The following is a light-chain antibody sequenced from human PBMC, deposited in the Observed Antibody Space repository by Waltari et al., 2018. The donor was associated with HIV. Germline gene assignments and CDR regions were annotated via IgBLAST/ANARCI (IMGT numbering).Light chain of an antibody. V-gene: IGKV3-15*01. CDR3: HHYNNWPRRT. Sequence: EIVMTQSPATVSVSPGERATLSCRASQSISNKLAWYQQKPGQAPRLVMYYASTRATGLPARFSGSGSGTEFTLTISSLQSEDFAVYYCHHYNNWPRRTFGQGTKVEIK. CDR2: YAS. CDR1: QSISNK. J-gene: IGKJ1*01.